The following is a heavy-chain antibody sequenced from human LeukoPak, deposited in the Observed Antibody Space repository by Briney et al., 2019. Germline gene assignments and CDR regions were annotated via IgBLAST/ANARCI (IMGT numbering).Heavy chain of an antibody. J-gene: IGHJ4*02. CDR2: IYTSGNT. D-gene: IGHD3-16*01. Sequence: SETLSLTCTVFGGSISSYHWSWIRQPAGKGLEWIGHIYTSGNTDYNPSLKSRVTMSVDTSKNQFSLKLNSVTAADTAVYYCARVGDYALKDWGQGTLVTVSS. V-gene: IGHV4-4*07. CDR1: GGSISSYH. CDR3: ARVGDYALKD.